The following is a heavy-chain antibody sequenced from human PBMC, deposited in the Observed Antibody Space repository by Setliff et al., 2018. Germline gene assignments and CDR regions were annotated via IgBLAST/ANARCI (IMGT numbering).Heavy chain of an antibody. V-gene: IGHV4-59*01. D-gene: IGHD3-22*01. Sequence: PSETLSLTCTVSGGSISSYYWSWIRQPPGKGLEWIGYIYYSGSTNYNPSLKSRVTISVDTSKNQFSLKLSSVTAADTAVYYCAREWVDYYDSSGYLHYFDYWGQGTLVTVSS. CDR3: AREWVDYYDSSGYLHYFDY. CDR2: IYYSGST. CDR1: GGSISSYY. J-gene: IGHJ4*02.